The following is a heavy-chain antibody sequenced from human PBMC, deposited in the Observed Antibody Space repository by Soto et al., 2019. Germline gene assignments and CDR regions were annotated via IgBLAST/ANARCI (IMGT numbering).Heavy chain of an antibody. CDR3: ARAVLTSADYYYYGMDV. J-gene: IGHJ6*02. V-gene: IGHV4-31*03. Sequence: PSETLSLTCTVSGGSISRGGYFWSWIRQHPGKGLEWIGYIYYSGNTYYNPSLKSRVTISVDRSKNQFSLKLASVTAADTAVFYCARAVLTSADYYYYGMDVWGQGTTVTVS. D-gene: IGHD6-13*01. CDR1: GGSISRGGYF. CDR2: IYYSGNT.